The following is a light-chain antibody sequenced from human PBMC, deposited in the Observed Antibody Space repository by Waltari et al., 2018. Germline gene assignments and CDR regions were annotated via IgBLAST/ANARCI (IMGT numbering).Light chain of an antibody. CDR3: QVWDSSSDRVV. V-gene: IGLV3-21*04. CDR1: NIRSKS. Sequence: SYVLTQPTSVSVAPGKTARNPCGGNNIRSKSVHGYQQKPGQAPVLVIYYDSDRPSGIPERFSGSNSGNTATLTISRVEAGDEADYYCQVWDSSSDRVVFGGGTKLTVL. J-gene: IGLJ2*01. CDR2: YDS.